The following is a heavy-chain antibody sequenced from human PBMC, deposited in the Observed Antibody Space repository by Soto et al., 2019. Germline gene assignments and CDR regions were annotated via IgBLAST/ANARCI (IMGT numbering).Heavy chain of an antibody. CDR1: GFTFSSYW. D-gene: IGHD6-13*01. J-gene: IGHJ4*02. CDR3: ARAVSSSWYDY. Sequence: GGSLRLSCAASGFTFSSYWMSWVRQAPGKGLEWVANIKQDGSEKYYVDSVKGRFTISRDSAKNSLYLQMNSLRAEDTAVYYCARAVSSSWYDYWGQGTLVTVSS. CDR2: IKQDGSEK. V-gene: IGHV3-7*01.